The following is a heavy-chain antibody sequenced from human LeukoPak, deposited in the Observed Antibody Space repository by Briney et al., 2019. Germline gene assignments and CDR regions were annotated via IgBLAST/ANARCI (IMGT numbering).Heavy chain of an antibody. V-gene: IGHV3-74*01. D-gene: IGHD2-8*02. CDR1: GFTFSSDW. Sequence: GGSLRLSCAASGFTFSSDWMHWVRQVPGKGLVWVSRINSDGSSTDYADTVKGRFTISRDNLKNTLYLQMNGLRGEDKAVYYCAKNRGHCVDGVCHNYYYMDVWGRGTTVTVSS. CDR3: AKNRGHCVDGVCHNYYYMDV. J-gene: IGHJ6*03. CDR2: INSDGSST.